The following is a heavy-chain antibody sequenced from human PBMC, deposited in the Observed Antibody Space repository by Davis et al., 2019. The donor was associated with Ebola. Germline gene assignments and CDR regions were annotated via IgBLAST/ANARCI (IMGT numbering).Heavy chain of an antibody. CDR2: LSVSGATT. CDR1: GFNFSSSA. J-gene: IGHJ4*02. CDR3: VKSPPWTLGYFDF. D-gene: IGHD1-1*01. Sequence: GESLKISCAASGFNFSSSAMSWVRQAPGKRLEWVSALSVSGATTYYTDSVKGRFTISRDNSKNTLFLQMDSLRADDTAVYYCVKSPPWTLGYFDFWGQGTLVTVSS. V-gene: IGHV3-23*01.